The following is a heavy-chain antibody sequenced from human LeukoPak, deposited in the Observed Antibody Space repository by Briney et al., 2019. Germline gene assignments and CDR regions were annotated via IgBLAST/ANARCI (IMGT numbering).Heavy chain of an antibody. D-gene: IGHD3-22*01. Sequence: GGSLRLSCAASGFTFSSYAMHWVRQAPGKGLEWVAVISYDGSNKYYADSVKGRFTIPRDNSKNTLYLQMNSLRAEDTAVYYCAREGFYDSSGYFDYWGQGTLVTVSS. V-gene: IGHV3-30*04. CDR1: GFTFSSYA. CDR2: ISYDGSNK. J-gene: IGHJ4*02. CDR3: AREGFYDSSGYFDY.